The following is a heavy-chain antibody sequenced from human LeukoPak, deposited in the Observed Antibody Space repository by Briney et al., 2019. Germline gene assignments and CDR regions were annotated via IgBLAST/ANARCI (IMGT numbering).Heavy chain of an antibody. D-gene: IGHD3-10*01. CDR3: ARGRVVRGYNWFDP. CDR2: IYTSGST. Sequence: SETLSLTCTVSGGSITSYYWSWTRQPAGKGLEWIGRIYTSGSTNYNPSLKSRVTMSVDTSKNQFSLKLSSVTAADTAVYYCARGRVVRGYNWFDPWGQGTLVTVSS. CDR1: GGSITSYY. V-gene: IGHV4-4*07. J-gene: IGHJ5*02.